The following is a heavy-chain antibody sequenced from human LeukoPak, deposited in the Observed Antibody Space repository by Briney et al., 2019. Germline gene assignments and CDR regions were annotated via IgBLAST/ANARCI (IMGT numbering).Heavy chain of an antibody. V-gene: IGHV3-7*01. Sequence: AGGSLRLSCAASGFSFSSYYMTWVRQAPGKGLEWVANIRQDGSEENYADSVKGRFTISRDNAKNSLYLQINSLGAEDTAVYYCARDSYWYPVDYWGQGTLVTVSS. D-gene: IGHD1-26*01. CDR3: ARDSYWYPVDY. CDR2: IRQDGSEE. CDR1: GFSFSSYY. J-gene: IGHJ4*02.